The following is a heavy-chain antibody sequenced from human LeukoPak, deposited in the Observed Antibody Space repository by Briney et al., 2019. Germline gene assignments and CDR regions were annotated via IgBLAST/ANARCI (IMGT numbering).Heavy chain of an antibody. CDR2: IKSKTDGETT. Sequence: GGSLRLSCAASGFTFSNAWMSWVRQAPGKGLEWVGRIKSKTDGETTDYLAPVRGRFTISRDDSKNTLYLQMNSLKTEDTAIYYCSRVYCSGGDCYSAVVDYWGQGTLVTVSS. D-gene: IGHD2-21*02. CDR1: GFTFSNAW. CDR3: SRVYCSGGDCYSAVVDY. J-gene: IGHJ4*02. V-gene: IGHV3-15*01.